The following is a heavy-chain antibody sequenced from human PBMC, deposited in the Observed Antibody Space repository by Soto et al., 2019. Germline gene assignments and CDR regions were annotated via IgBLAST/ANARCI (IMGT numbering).Heavy chain of an antibody. V-gene: IGHV3-11*05. CDR3: AREGYSSGYYYYYGMDV. Sequence: PGGSLRLSCAASGFTFSDYYMSWIRQAPGKGLEWVSYISSSSSYTNYADSVKGRFTISRDNAKNSLYLQMNSLRAEDTAVYYCAREGYSSGYYYYYGMDVWGQGTTVTVSS. CDR2: ISSSSSYT. J-gene: IGHJ6*02. CDR1: GFTFSDYY. D-gene: IGHD3-22*01.